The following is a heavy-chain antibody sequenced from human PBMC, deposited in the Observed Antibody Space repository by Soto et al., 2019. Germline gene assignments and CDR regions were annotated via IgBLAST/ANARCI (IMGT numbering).Heavy chain of an antibody. J-gene: IGHJ6*03. D-gene: IGHD2-8*01. CDR3: ARDEDGVGYYYMDV. CDR1: GGSFSGYY. CDR2: INHSGST. Sequence: SETLSLTCAAYGGSFSGYYWSWIRQPPGKGLEWIGEINHSGSTNYNPSLKSRVTISVDTSKNQFSLKLSSVTAADTAVYYCARDEDGVGYYYMDVWGKGTTVTVSS. V-gene: IGHV4-34*01.